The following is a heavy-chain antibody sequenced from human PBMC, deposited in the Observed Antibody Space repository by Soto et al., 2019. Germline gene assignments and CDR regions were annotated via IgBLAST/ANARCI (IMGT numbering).Heavy chain of an antibody. J-gene: IGHJ6*04. D-gene: IGHD2-2*02. CDR3: ARQSGCSSTSCYKDDMDV. CDR1: GYSLTSYW. CDR2: SYLADYDP. V-gene: IGHV5-51*01. Sequence: AESLKISCKVSGYSLTSYWIGWVRQMPGKNLESMGISYLADYDPRYSQSFQGQVTISAEKSISTAYLQWSSVTASDIAMSYCARQSGCSSTSCYKDDMDVWGKGTPVTVS.